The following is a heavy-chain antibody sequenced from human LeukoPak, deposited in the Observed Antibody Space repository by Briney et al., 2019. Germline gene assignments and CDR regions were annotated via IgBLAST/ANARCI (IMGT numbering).Heavy chain of an antibody. CDR2: INRSGTT. Sequence: SETLSLTCAVYGGSFSGYSWTWIRQPPGKGLEWIGEINRSGTTNYNPSLKSRVTISVDTSKNQFSLKLTSVTAADTAVYYCARGESYYYASGSSLPLGYWGQETLVTVSS. CDR1: GGSFSGYS. V-gene: IGHV4-34*01. J-gene: IGHJ4*02. CDR3: ARGESYYYASGSSLPLGY. D-gene: IGHD3-10*01.